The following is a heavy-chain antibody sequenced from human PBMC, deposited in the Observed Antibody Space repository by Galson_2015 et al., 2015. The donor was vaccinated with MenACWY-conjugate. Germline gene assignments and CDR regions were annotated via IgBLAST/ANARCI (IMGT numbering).Heavy chain of an antibody. Sequence: SLRLSCAGPGFIFTDYDMHWVRQAPGKGLEYVSAISTYGGSTYYADSVKGRFIISRDNSKNMLFLQMGSLRVEDTAVYYCARKDGATYGYNDYWGQGTLVIVSS. J-gene: IGHJ4*02. V-gene: IGHV3-64*02. D-gene: IGHD5-18*01. CDR1: GFIFTDYD. CDR2: ISTYGGST. CDR3: ARKDGATYGYNDY.